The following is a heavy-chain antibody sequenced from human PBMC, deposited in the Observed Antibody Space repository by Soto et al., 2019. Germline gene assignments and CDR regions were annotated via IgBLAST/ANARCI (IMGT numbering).Heavy chain of an antibody. J-gene: IGHJ4*02. CDR3: ARHRSSGLVDCSSTSCSYFDY. CDR1: GGSISSYY. CDR2: IYYSGST. Sequence: SETLSLTCTVSGGSISSYYWSWIRQPPGKGLEWIGYIYYSGSTNYNPSLKSRVTISVDTSKNQFSLKLSSVTAADTAVYYCARHRSSGLVDCSSTSCSYFDYWGQGTLVTVSS. D-gene: IGHD2-2*01. V-gene: IGHV4-59*08.